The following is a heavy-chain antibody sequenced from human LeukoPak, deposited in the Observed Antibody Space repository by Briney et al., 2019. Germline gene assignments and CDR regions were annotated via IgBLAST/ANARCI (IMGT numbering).Heavy chain of an antibody. J-gene: IGHJ6*03. Sequence: GSSVKVSCKASGGTSSSYAISWVPQAPGQGLEWMGRIIPIFGTVNYAQKFQGRVTITTDESTSTAYMELSSLRSEDTAVYYCATPYSSSSVAPMDVWGKGTTVIVSS. V-gene: IGHV1-69*05. CDR3: ATPYSSSSVAPMDV. CDR1: GGTSSSYA. D-gene: IGHD6-6*01. CDR2: IIPIFGTV.